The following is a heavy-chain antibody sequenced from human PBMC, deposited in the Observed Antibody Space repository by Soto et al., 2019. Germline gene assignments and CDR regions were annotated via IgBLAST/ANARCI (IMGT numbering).Heavy chain of an antibody. J-gene: IGHJ4*02. CDR2: INAGNGNT. Sequence: ASVKVSCKASGYTFTNYAIHWVRQAPGQRLEWMGWINAGNGNTKYSQKFQGRVTITRDTSANTAYMELSSLRSEDTAVYYCARPHSEYCTSTSCAGKDFDYWGQGALVTVSS. D-gene: IGHD2-2*01. CDR3: ARPHSEYCTSTSCAGKDFDY. CDR1: GYTFTNYA. V-gene: IGHV1-3*01.